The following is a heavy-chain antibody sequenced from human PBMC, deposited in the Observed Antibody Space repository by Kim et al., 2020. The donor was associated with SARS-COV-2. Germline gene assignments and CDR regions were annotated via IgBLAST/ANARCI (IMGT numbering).Heavy chain of an antibody. CDR3: ARELGSSGWYYFDY. D-gene: IGHD6-19*01. Sequence: NPSLKSRVTISVDTSKNQFSLKLSSVTAADTAVYYCARELGSSGWYYFDYWGQGTLVTVSS. J-gene: IGHJ4*02. V-gene: IGHV4-59*01.